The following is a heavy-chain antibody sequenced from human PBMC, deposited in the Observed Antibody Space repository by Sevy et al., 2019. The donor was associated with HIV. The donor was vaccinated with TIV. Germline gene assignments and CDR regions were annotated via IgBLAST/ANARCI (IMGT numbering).Heavy chain of an antibody. V-gene: IGHV4-39*01. Sequence: SETLSLTCTVSGGSIRTTSYYWGWIRQPPGKGLEWIGNMYYRGSTYYNPSLKSRVTISVDTSKNQFSLQLSSVTAADTAVYYCARGSGLLYYFDYWGQGTLVTVSS. CDR2: MYYRGST. J-gene: IGHJ4*02. CDR3: ARGSGLLYYFDY. D-gene: IGHD2-15*01. CDR1: GGSIRTTSYY.